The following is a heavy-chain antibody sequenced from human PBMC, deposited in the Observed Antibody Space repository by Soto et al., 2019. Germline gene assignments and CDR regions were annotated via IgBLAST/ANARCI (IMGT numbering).Heavy chain of an antibody. J-gene: IGHJ4*02. D-gene: IGHD3-22*01. Sequence: EVHLVESGGGLVRPGGSLRLSCTASGFTFDDYGMNWVRQVPGKGLEWVSGISWDGGSTGYVDYVKGRFTISRDNAKNSLHLEMNTLRPEDTALYYCARSESSAYYYGLDSWGQGTLVTVSS. V-gene: IGHV3-9*01. CDR3: ARSESSAYYYGLDS. CDR1: GFTFDDYG. CDR2: ISWDGGST.